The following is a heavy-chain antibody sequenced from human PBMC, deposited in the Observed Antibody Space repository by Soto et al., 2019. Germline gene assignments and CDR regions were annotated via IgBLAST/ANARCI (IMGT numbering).Heavy chain of an antibody. D-gene: IGHD6-6*01. CDR3: ASQPSSIAARQYGMDV. J-gene: IGHJ6*02. CDR1: GGSCIGYC. Sequence: XTLCLTCAVYGGSCIGYCWRWILQHPGKGLEWIGEINHSGSTNYNPSLKSRVTISVDTSKNQFSLKLSSVTAADTAVYYCASQPSSIAARQYGMDVWGQGTTVTVSS. CDR2: INHSGST. V-gene: IGHV4-34*01.